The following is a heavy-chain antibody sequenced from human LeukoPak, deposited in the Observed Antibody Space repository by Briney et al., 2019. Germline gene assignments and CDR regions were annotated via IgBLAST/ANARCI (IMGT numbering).Heavy chain of an antibody. CDR3: ARVREGYSYGYRDYYYYYMDV. D-gene: IGHD5-18*01. CDR2: IIPIFGTA. Sequence: ASVKVSCKASGGTFSSYAISWVRQAPGQGLEWMGGIIPIFGTANYAQKFQGRVTITTDESTSTAYMELSSLRSEDTAVYYCARVREGYSYGYRDYYYYYMDVWGKGTTVTVPS. J-gene: IGHJ6*03. CDR1: GGTFSSYA. V-gene: IGHV1-69*05.